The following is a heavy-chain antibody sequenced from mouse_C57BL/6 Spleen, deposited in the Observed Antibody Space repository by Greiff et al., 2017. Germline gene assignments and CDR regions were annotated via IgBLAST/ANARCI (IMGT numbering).Heavy chain of an antibody. CDR2: IDPSDSYT. J-gene: IGHJ2*01. V-gene: IGHV1-69*01. Sequence: QVQLQQPGAELVMPGASVKLSCKASGYTFTSYWMHWVKQRPGQGLEWIGEIDPSDSYTNYNQKFKGKSTLTVDKSSSTAYMQLSSLTSEDSAVYYCARRRYDYDEGFDYWGQGTTLTVSS. CDR1: GYTFTSYW. D-gene: IGHD2-4*01. CDR3: ARRRYDYDEGFDY.